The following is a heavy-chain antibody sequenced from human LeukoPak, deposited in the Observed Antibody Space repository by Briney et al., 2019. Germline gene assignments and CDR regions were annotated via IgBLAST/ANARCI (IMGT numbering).Heavy chain of an antibody. CDR3: ARGNGEIDY. CDR1: GGSFSGYY. J-gene: IGHJ4*02. V-gene: IGHV4-34*01. CDR2: INHSGST. D-gene: IGHD4-17*01. Sequence: SETLSLTCAVYGGSFSGYYLSWIRQPPGKGLEWIGEINHSGSTNYNPSLKSRVTISVDTSKNHFSLKLSSVTAADTAAYYCARGNGEIDYWGQGTLVTVSS.